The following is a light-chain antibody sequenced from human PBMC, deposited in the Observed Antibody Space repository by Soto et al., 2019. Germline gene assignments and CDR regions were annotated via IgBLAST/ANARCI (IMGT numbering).Light chain of an antibody. V-gene: IGKV3-11*01. Sequence: EIVLTQSPATLSLSPGERATLSCRASQSVSSYLAWYQQKPGQAPRLLIVDASSRATGIPARFSGSGSGTDFTLTISSLEPEDFAVYYCQQRSNWPPLTFGGGTKVEIK. J-gene: IGKJ4*01. CDR1: QSVSSY. CDR3: QQRSNWPPLT. CDR2: DAS.